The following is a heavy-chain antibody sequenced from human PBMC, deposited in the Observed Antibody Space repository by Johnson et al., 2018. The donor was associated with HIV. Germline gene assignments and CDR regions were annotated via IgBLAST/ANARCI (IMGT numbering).Heavy chain of an antibody. Sequence: VQLVESGGGLIQPGGSLRLSCAASGFTVSASSMIWVRQAPGAGLKWVSLIYSGGSTYYADSVTDRFTISRDSSKNTLYLQMDSLRAEDTAVYYCARDQFYSSSWYDTFDIWGQGTMVTVSS. CDR3: ARDQFYSSSWYDTFDI. J-gene: IGHJ3*02. V-gene: IGHV3-53*01. CDR2: IYSGGST. D-gene: IGHD6-13*01. CDR1: GFTVSASS.